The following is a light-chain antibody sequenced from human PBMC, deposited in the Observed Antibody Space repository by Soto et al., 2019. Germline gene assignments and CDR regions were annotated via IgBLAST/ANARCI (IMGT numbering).Light chain of an antibody. V-gene: IGKV1-5*01. CDR2: DAS. J-gene: IGKJ1*01. Sequence: DIQMTQSPSTLSASVGDRVPITCRASQSLLSWLAWYQHKPGKAPKLLIYDASSLESGVPSRFSGSRSGTEFTLTISRLEPEDFAVYYCQQYGSSGTFGQGTKVDIK. CDR3: QQYGSSGT. CDR1: QSLLSW.